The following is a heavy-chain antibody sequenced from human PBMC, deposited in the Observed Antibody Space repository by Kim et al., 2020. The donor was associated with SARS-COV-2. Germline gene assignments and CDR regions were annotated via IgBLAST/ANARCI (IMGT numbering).Heavy chain of an antibody. V-gene: IGHV4-59*13. CDR2: IYYSGST. CDR1: GGSISSYY. Sequence: SETLSLTCTVSGGSISSYYWSWIRQPPGKGLEWIGYIYYSGSTNYNPSLKSRVTISVDTSKNQFSLKLSSVTAADTAVYYCARVRLVRFGEIPYYFDYWGQGTLVTVSS. D-gene: IGHD3-10*01. CDR3: ARVRLVRFGEIPYYFDY. J-gene: IGHJ4*02.